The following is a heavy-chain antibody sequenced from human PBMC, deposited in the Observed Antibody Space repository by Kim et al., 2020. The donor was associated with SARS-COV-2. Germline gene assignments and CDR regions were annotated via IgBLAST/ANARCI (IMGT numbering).Heavy chain of an antibody. CDR3: ARDWSRYFDWSRSYYFDY. V-gene: IGHV4-4*02. J-gene: IGHJ4*02. CDR1: GGSISSSNW. Sequence: SETLSLTCAVSGGSISSSNWWRWVRQPPGKGLGWIGEIYHSGSTNYNPSLKSRVTISVDKSKNQFSLKLSSVTAADTAVYYCARDWSRYFDWSRSYYFDYWGQGTLVTVSS. CDR2: IYHSGST. D-gene: IGHD3-9*01.